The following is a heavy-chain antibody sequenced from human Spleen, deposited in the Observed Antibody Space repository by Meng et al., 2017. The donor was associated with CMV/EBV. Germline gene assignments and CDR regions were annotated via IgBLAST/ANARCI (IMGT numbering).Heavy chain of an antibody. D-gene: IGHD2-2*01. CDR2: ISWNSGNM. V-gene: IGHV3-9*01. CDR3: AKGPGYQAAKFYFDY. CDR1: GFKFENFA. Sequence: GGSLRLSCGGSGFKFENFAMHWVRQTPGKGLEWVASISWNSGNMGYADSVEGRFTIFRDNAKKSVYLQMNSLRPEDTALYYCAKGPGYQAAKFYFDYWGQGTLVTVSS. J-gene: IGHJ4*02.